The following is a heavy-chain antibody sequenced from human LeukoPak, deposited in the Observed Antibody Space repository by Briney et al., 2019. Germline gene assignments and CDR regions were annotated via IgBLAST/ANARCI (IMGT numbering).Heavy chain of an antibody. D-gene: IGHD3-22*01. CDR1: GGSISSYY. CDR2: IYYSGST. V-gene: IGHV4-59*01. J-gene: IGHJ4*02. Sequence: KSSETLSLTCTVSGGSISSYYWSWIRQPPGTGLEWLGYIYYSGSTNYNPSLKSRVTISVDTSKNQFSLKLSSVTAADTAVYYCARGLGYYDSSVGYWGQGTLVTVSS. CDR3: ARGLGYYDSSVGY.